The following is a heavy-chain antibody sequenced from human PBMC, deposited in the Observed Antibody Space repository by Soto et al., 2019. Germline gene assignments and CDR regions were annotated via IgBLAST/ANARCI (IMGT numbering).Heavy chain of an antibody. CDR1: GYTFTSYG. V-gene: IGHV1-18*04. Sequence: GASVKVSCKASGYTFTSYGISWVRQAPGQGLEWMGWISAYNGNTNYAQKLQGRVTMTTDTSTSTAYMELRSLRSDDTAVYYCGRASINMVRGTYGMDVWGQGPPVTVS. CDR2: ISAYNGNT. CDR3: GRASINMVRGTYGMDV. D-gene: IGHD3-10*01. J-gene: IGHJ6*02.